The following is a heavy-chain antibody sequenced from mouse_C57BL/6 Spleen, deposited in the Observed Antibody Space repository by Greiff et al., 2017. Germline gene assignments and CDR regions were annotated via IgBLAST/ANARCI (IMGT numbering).Heavy chain of an antibody. CDR2: ISSGGSYT. Sequence: EVMLVESGGDLVKPGGSLKLSCAASGFTFSSYGMSWVRQTPDKRLEWVATISSGGSYTYYPDSVKGRFTISRDNAKNTLYLQMSSLKSEDTAMYYCARKRNDYDVGDYWGQGTTLTVSS. CDR1: GFTFSSYG. CDR3: ARKRNDYDVGDY. D-gene: IGHD2-4*01. J-gene: IGHJ2*01. V-gene: IGHV5-6*01.